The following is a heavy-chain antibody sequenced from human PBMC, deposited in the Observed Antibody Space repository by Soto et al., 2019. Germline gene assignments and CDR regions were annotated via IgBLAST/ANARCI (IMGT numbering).Heavy chain of an antibody. D-gene: IGHD2-15*01. Sequence: GGSLRLSCAASGFTVSSNYMSWVRQAPGKGLEWVSVIYSGGSTYYADSVKGRFTISRDNSKNTLYLQMNSLRAEDTAVYYCASLDCSGGSCYSDWGQGTLVTVSS. J-gene: IGHJ4*02. CDR1: GFTVSSNY. CDR3: ASLDCSGGSCYSD. CDR2: IYSGGST. V-gene: IGHV3-53*01.